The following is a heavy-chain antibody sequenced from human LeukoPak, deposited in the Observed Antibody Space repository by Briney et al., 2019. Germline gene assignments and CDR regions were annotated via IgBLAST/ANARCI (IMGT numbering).Heavy chain of an antibody. Sequence: SETLSLTCAVYGGSFSDYYWSWIRQPPGKGLEWIGEINHSGSTNYNPSLKSRVTILVDTSKNQFSLKLSSVTAADTAVYYCARTTSVQLWFDYWGQGTLVTVSS. CDR2: INHSGST. CDR3: ARTTSVQLWFDY. J-gene: IGHJ4*02. D-gene: IGHD5-18*01. V-gene: IGHV4-34*01. CDR1: GGSFSDYY.